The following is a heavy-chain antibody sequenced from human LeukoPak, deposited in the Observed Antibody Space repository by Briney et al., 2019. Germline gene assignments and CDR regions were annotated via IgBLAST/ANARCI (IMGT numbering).Heavy chain of an antibody. Sequence: SETLSLTCAVYGGSFSGYYWSWIRQPPGKGLEWIGEINHSGSTNYNPSLKSRVTISVDTSKNQFSLKLSSVTAADTAVYYCARATTRYVLDYWGQGTLVTVSS. J-gene: IGHJ4*02. CDR1: GGSFSGYY. D-gene: IGHD3-16*01. CDR3: ARATTRYVLDY. CDR2: INHSGST. V-gene: IGHV4-34*01.